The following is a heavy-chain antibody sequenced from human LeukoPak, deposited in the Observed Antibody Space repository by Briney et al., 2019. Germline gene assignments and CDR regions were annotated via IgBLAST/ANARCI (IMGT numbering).Heavy chain of an antibody. V-gene: IGHV4-39*01. Sequence: PSETLSLTCTVSGGSISSSSYYWGWIRQPPGKGLEWIGSIYYSGSTYYNPSLKSRVTISVDTSKNQFSLKLSSVTAADTAVYYRARHWSYYDFWSGYSHSRIDYWGQGTLVTVSS. CDR1: GGSISSSSYY. D-gene: IGHD3-3*01. CDR3: ARHWSYYDFWSGYSHSRIDY. J-gene: IGHJ4*02. CDR2: IYYSGST.